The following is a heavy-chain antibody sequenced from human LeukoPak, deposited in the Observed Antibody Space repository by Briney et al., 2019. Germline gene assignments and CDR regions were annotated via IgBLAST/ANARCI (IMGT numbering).Heavy chain of an antibody. V-gene: IGHV3-23*01. CDR1: GITFSSFA. CDR2: IRGSGGNR. D-gene: IGHD3-10*01. J-gene: IGHJ4*02. Sequence: GGSLRLSCAASGITFSSFAMSWVRQAPGKGLEWVSAIRGSGGNRFYADSVEGRFVISRDNSNNTVYLQLSSLRAEDTAVYYCAKESVAFGSGNYFDSWGQGTLVTVSS. CDR3: AKESVAFGSGNYFDS.